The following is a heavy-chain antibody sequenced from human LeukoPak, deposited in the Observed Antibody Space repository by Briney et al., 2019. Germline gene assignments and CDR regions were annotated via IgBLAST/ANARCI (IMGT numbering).Heavy chain of an antibody. D-gene: IGHD5-18*01. J-gene: IGHJ5*02. Sequence: GGSLRLSCAASGFTFNNYAMTWVRQAPGKGLVWVSRINSDGSITTYADSVKGRFTISRDNAQNTLYLQMNSLRAEDSAVYYCARVGFSFGYGSWGQGTLVTVSS. CDR1: GFTFNNYA. CDR3: ARVGFSFGYGS. CDR2: INSDGSIT. V-gene: IGHV3-74*01.